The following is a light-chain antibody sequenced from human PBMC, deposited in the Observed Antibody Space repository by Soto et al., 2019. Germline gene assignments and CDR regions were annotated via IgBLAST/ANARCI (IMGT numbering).Light chain of an antibody. CDR3: QQYKSWPPIT. CDR1: QSLNTG. CDR2: GAS. J-gene: IGKJ5*01. V-gene: IGKV3-15*01. Sequence: ILMTQSPASLSVSPEEPATLSCRASQSLNTGLAWYQQKPGQAPRLLLYGASTRATGISTRFSGGGSGTEFTLTISGLQSEDSAVYYCQQYKSWPPITFGQGTRLEIK.